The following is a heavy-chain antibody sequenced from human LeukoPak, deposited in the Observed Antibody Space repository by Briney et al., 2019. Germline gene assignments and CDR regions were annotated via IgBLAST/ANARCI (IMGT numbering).Heavy chain of an antibody. CDR1: GYTFTTYS. CDR2: INTNTGSP. Sequence: ASVKVSCMASGYTFTTYSMNWVRQAPGQGLEWLGWINTNTGSPTYAQGFTGRYAFSLDTSVSTAFLQITSLKAEDTAVYFCARAETVWASDYDNNGYYDYWGQGTLVTVSS. CDR3: ARAETVWASDYDNNGYYDY. D-gene: IGHD3-22*01. J-gene: IGHJ4*02. V-gene: IGHV7-4-1*02.